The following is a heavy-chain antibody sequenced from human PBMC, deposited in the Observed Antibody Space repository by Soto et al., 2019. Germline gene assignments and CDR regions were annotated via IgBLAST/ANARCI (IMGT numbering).Heavy chain of an antibody. CDR3: AKNQGVELVPLATVDWFDP. J-gene: IGHJ5*02. D-gene: IGHD1-26*01. Sequence: LRLSCSASGFIFENFGMSWVRQAPGKGLEWISSISGSGFKKYYADSVKGRFTISRDNSKSTVYLELNNLSAEDTAVYHCAKNQGVELVPLATVDWFDPWGQGSVVTVSS. CDR2: ISGSGFKK. V-gene: IGHV3-23*01. CDR1: GFIFENFG.